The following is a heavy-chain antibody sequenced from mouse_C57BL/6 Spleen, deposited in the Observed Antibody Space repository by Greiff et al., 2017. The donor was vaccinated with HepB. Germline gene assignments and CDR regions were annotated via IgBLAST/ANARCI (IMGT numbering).Heavy chain of an antibody. CDR1: GFTFSSYA. CDR3: ARPMIYDGYYVAY. J-gene: IGHJ3*01. CDR2: ISDGGSYT. V-gene: IGHV5-4*03. D-gene: IGHD2-3*01. Sequence: DVMLVESGGGLVKPGGSLKLSCAASGFTFSSYAMSWVRQTPEKRLEWVATISDGGSYTYYPDNVKGRFTISRDNAKNNLYLQMSHLKSEDTAMYYCARPMIYDGYYVAYWGQGTLVTVSA.